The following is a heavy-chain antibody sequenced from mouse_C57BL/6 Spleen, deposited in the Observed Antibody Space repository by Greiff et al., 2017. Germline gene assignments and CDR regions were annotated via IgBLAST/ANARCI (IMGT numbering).Heavy chain of an antibody. CDR2: INYDGSST. CDR3: ARVPYGNYFDY. D-gene: IGHD2-1*01. V-gene: IGHV5-16*01. CDR1: GFTFSDYY. J-gene: IGHJ2*01. Sequence: EVKLVESEGGLVQPGSSMKLSCTASGFTFSDYYMAWVRQVPEKGLEWVANINYDGSSTYYLDSLKSRFIISRDNAKNILYLQMSSLKSEDTATYYCARVPYGNYFDYWGQGTTLTVSS.